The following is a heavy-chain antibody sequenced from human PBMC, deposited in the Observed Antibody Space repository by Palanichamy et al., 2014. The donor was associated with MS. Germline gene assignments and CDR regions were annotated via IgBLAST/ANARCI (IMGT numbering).Heavy chain of an antibody. J-gene: IGHJ3*02. D-gene: IGHD5-12*01. CDR3: AREGGGYSYGGPDAFDI. CDR2: MNPNSGNT. CDR1: GYTFTSYD. V-gene: IGHV1-8*01. Sequence: QAQLVQSGAEVKKPGASVKVSCKASGYTFTSYDIHWVRQATGQGLEWMGWMNPNSGNTGYAQNFQGRVTMARNTSITTAYMELSSLRSEDTAVYYCAREGGGYSYGGPDAFDIWGQGTMVTVSS.